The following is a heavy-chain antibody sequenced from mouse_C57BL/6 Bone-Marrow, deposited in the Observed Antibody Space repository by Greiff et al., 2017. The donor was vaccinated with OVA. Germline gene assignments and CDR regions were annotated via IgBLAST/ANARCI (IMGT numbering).Heavy chain of an antibody. Sequence: EVKLVESGEGLVKPGGSLKLSCAASGFTFSSYAMSWVRQTPEKRLEWVAYISSGGDYIYYADTVKGRFTISRDNARNTLYLQMISLKSEDTAMYYCTGFYYGSSYWYFDVWGTGTTVTVSS. CDR1: GFTFSSYA. V-gene: IGHV5-9-1*02. CDR3: TGFYYGSSYWYFDV. CDR2: ISSGGDYI. D-gene: IGHD1-1*01. J-gene: IGHJ1*03.